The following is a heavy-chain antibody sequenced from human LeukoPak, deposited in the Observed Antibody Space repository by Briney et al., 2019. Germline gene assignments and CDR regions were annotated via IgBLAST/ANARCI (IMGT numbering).Heavy chain of an antibody. CDR2: MSYDGSNK. J-gene: IGHJ6*04. CDR3: AKEMVRGVIMRYYYYGMDV. V-gene: IGHV3-30*18. CDR1: GFTFSSYG. D-gene: IGHD3-10*01. Sequence: GGSLRLSCAASGFTFSSYGMHWIRQAPGKGLEWVAVMSYDGSNKYYADSVKGRFTISRDNSKNTLYLQMNSLRAEDTAVYYCAKEMVRGVIMRYYYYGMDVWGKGTTVTVSS.